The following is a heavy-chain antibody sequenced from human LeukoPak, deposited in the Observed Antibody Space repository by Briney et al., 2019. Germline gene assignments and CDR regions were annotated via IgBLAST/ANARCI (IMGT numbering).Heavy chain of an antibody. V-gene: IGHV4-39*07. CDR3: VRDRNYYDSSVLGP. J-gene: IGHJ5*02. D-gene: IGHD3-22*01. Sequence: SETLSLTCTVSGGSISSSSYYWGWIRQPPGKGLEWIGSIYYSGSTYYNPSLKSRVTISVDTSKNQFSLKLSSVAAADTAVYYCVRDRNYYDSSVLGPWGQGTLVTVSS. CDR1: GGSISSSSYY. CDR2: IYYSGST.